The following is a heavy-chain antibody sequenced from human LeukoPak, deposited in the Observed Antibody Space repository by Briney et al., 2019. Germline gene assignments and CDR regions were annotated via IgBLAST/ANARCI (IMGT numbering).Heavy chain of an antibody. CDR3: AKDSVPYYDFWSGYYTGMRGDYDY. CDR1: VFTFSSYG. J-gene: IGHJ4*02. Sequence: QPGGSLRLSCAASVFTFSSYGMHWVRQAPGKGLEWVAVIWYDGSNKYYADSVKGRFTISRDNSKNTLYLQMNSLRAEDTAVYYCAKDSVPYYDFWSGYYTGMRGDYDYWGQGTLVTVSS. D-gene: IGHD3-3*01. CDR2: IWYDGSNK. V-gene: IGHV3-33*06.